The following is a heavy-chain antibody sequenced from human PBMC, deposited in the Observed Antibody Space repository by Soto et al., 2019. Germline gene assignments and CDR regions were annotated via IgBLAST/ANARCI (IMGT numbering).Heavy chain of an antibody. CDR1: GGSISSYD. CDR3: ASDGYYDDGSGYQRLYYFDY. D-gene: IGHD3-22*01. CDR2: IFYSGST. V-gene: IGHV4-59*01. J-gene: IGHJ4*02. Sequence: SETLSLTCTVAGGSISSYDCSCIRQPPGKGLEWIGYIFYSGSTNYNPSLKSRVTISVDTSKNQFSLRLSSVTAADTAVYYCASDGYYDDGSGYQRLYYFDYWRKGTLVSVSS.